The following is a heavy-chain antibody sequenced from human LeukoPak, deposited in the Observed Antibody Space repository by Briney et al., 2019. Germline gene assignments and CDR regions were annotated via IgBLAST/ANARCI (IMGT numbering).Heavy chain of an antibody. CDR2: IIPIFGTA. D-gene: IGHD3-10*01. V-gene: IGHV1-69*01. CDR3: AREPRSRGGYYYYYGMDV. J-gene: IGHJ6*02. Sequence: ASVKVSCKASGGTFSSYAISWVRQAPGQGLEWMGGIIPIFGTANYAQKFQGRVTITADESTSTAYMELSSLRSEDTAVYYCAREPRSRGGYYYYYGMDVWGQGTTVTVSS. CDR1: GGTFSSYA.